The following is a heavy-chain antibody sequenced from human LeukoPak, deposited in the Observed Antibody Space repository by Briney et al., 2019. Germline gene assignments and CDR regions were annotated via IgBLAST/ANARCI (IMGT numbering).Heavy chain of an antibody. V-gene: IGHV3-74*01. J-gene: IGHJ6*02. CDR3: TRVQAGRSGLMDV. D-gene: IGHD2-8*02. Sequence: GGSLRLSCAGSGFTFSRYWMHWVRQAPEKGLVWVSRIDGDGSSIDYADSVKGRFAISRDNAKNTLYLQMSSLRIEDTAVYYCTRVQAGRSGLMDVWGRGTTVTVSS. CDR1: GFTFSRYW. CDR2: IDGDGSSI.